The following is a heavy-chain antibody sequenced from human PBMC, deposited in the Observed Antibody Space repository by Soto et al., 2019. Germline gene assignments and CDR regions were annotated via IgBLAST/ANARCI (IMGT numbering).Heavy chain of an antibody. Sequence: QVQLVQSGAEVKKPGASVKVSCKASGYTFTNYGLNWVRQAPGQGLEWMGWISPYNGNTNYAQMLQGRVTMTTDTSTSTAHMELRSLRSDDTAVYYCARSGSNGYYLDYWGQGTLVTVSS. CDR1: GYTFTNYG. CDR2: ISPYNGNT. V-gene: IGHV1-18*01. J-gene: IGHJ4*02. CDR3: ARSGSNGYYLDY. D-gene: IGHD3-22*01.